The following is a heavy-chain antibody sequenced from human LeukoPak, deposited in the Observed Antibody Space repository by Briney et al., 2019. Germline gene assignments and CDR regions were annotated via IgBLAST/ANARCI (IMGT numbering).Heavy chain of an antibody. CDR2: INPNSGGT. CDR3: ARDPTYGSSGYYGY. CDR1: GYTFTGYY. D-gene: IGHD3-22*01. V-gene: IGHV1-2*02. J-gene: IGHJ4*02. Sequence: ASVKVSCKASGYTFTGYYMYWVRQAPGQGLEWMGWINPNSGGTNYAQKFQGRVTMTRDTSISTAYMELSRLRSDDTAVYYCARDPTYGSSGYYGYWGQGTLVTVSS.